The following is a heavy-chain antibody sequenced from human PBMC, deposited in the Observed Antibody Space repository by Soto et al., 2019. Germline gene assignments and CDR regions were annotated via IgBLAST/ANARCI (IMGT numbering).Heavy chain of an antibody. CDR1: GGSISSGGYY. Sequence: QVQLQESGPGLVKPSQTLSLTCTVSGGSISSGGYYWSWIRQHPGKGLEWIGYIKYSGSTYYNPSLKSRVTISVDTSKNQFSLKLSSVTAADTAVYYCARGSVVAATLFDYWGQGTLVTVSS. J-gene: IGHJ4*02. CDR3: ARGSVVAATLFDY. D-gene: IGHD2-15*01. V-gene: IGHV4-31*03. CDR2: IKYSGST.